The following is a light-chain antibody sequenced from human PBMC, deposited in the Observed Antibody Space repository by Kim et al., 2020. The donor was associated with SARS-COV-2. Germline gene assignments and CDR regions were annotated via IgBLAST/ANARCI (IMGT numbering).Light chain of an antibody. Sequence: ETVMTQSPATLSVSPGEGVTLSCRASQSPGSNLAWYQQNPGQAPRLLIFDASTRATGIPARFSGSGSGTEFTLTINSLQSEDFAVYYCQQYDSWPPTFGGGTKVDIK. J-gene: IGKJ4*01. CDR1: QSPGSN. CDR2: DAS. V-gene: IGKV3-15*01. CDR3: QQYDSWPPT.